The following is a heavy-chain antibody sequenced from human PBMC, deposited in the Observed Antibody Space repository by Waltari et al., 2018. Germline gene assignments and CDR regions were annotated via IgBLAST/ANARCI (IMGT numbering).Heavy chain of an antibody. J-gene: IGHJ4*02. Sequence: HVQLVQARAEVKKPGSSVKVPRKASGATVSSYATSWVRQAPGQGLEWMGGIIPILGIANYAQKFQGRVTITADESTSTAYMELSSLRSEDTAVYYCARDLSGSYFYWGQGTLVTVSS. CDR1: GATVSSYA. CDR2: IIPILGIA. V-gene: IGHV1-69*04. D-gene: IGHD1-26*01. CDR3: ARDLSGSYFY.